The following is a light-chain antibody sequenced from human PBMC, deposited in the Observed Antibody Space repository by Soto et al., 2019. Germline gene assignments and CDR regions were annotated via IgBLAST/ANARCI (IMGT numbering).Light chain of an antibody. CDR3: QSYDNSLSASWV. J-gene: IGLJ3*02. CDR2: GKN. CDR1: SSDVGGYNF. V-gene: IGLV2-14*01. Sequence: QSALTQPASVSGSPGQSITISCTGTSSDVGGYNFVSWYQQHPGKAPKLLIYGKNSRPSGVPDRFSGSKSGTSASLAITALQTEDEADYYCQSYDNSLSASWVFGGGTKVTVL.